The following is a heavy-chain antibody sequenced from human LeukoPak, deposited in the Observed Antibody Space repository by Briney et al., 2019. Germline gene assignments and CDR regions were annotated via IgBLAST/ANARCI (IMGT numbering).Heavy chain of an antibody. D-gene: IGHD4/OR15-4a*01. V-gene: IGHV3-11*05. CDR1: GFRVSGYD. Sequence: GGSLRLSCAASGFRVSGYDLNWIRQAPGKGLGWIAYISISSSNIHYADSVRGRFTISRDNSKNTLYLQMNSLRVEDTAVYFCARDPGAFPYFFDCWGQGTLVTVSS. J-gene: IGHJ4*02. CDR2: ISISSSNI. CDR3: ARDPGAFPYFFDC.